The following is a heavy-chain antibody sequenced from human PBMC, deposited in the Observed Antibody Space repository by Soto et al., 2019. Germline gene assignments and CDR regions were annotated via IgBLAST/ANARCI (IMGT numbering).Heavy chain of an antibody. CDR2: IRPSGVNT. Sequence: QVQLVQSGAEVKKPGASVKVSCKASEYTFTNYNVHWLRQAPGQGLEWMGIIRPSGVNTGYARRFQGRVNVTRDRSTSTGYMELTSLTSDDTGVYYCAREPKESFYFDFWGQGTLVTVSS. V-gene: IGHV1-46*01. CDR1: EYTFTNYN. CDR3: AREPKESFYFDF. J-gene: IGHJ4*02.